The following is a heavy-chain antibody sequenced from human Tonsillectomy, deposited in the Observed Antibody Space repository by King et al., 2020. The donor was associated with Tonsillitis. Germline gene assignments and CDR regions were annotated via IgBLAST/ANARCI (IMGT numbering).Heavy chain of an antibody. D-gene: IGHD3-22*01. CDR1: GFPWTNFD. J-gene: IGHJ3*01. CDR3: AKDQGAAYYDSSRGSFDV. CDR2: IRTNTNYI. Sequence: VKLVESGGGLVKPGGSLRLSCATSGFPWTNFDMNWVRQVTGKGLELVSSIRTNTNYIYYAASVKGRFTASSDNAKSSLFLQMNSRRVEDTAVYYCAKDQGAAYYDSSRGSFDVWGHGTVVTVSS. V-gene: IGHV3-21*01.